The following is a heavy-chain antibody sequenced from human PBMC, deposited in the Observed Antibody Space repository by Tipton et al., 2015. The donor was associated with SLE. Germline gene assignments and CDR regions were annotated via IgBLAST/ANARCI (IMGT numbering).Heavy chain of an antibody. CDR1: GGTFSSYA. D-gene: IGHD3-16*02. CDR2: ISAYNGNT. Sequence: QSGAEVKKPGSSVKVSCKASGGTFSSYAISWVRQAPGQGLEWMGWISAYNGNTNYAQKLQGRVTMTTDTSTSTAYMELRSLRSDDTAVYYCARAGNDYVWGSYPLYWGQGTLVTVSS. CDR3: ARAGNDYVWGSYPLY. J-gene: IGHJ4*02. V-gene: IGHV1-18*01.